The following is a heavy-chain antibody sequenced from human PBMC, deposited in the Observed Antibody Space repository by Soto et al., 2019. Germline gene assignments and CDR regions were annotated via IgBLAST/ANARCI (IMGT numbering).Heavy chain of an antibody. CDR3: ARDLFPREYSSSSIRNGMDV. V-gene: IGHV4-31*03. CDR2: IYYSGST. Sequence: QVQLQESGPGLVKPSQTLSLTCTVSGGSISSGGYYWSWIRQHPGKGLEWIGYIYYSGSTYYNPSLKSRVTISVDTSKNQFSLKLSSVTAADTAVYYCARDLFPREYSSSSIRNGMDVWGQGTTVTVSS. J-gene: IGHJ6*02. CDR1: GGSISSGGYY. D-gene: IGHD6-6*01.